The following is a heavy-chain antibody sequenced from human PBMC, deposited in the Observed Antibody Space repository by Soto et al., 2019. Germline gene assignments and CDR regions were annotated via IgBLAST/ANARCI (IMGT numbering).Heavy chain of an antibody. CDR3: ARAGWELPHFDY. CDR1: GFTFSSYG. Sequence: QVQLVESGGGVVQPGRSLRLSCAASGFTFSSYGMHWVRQAPGKGLEWVAVIWYDGSNKYYADSVKGRFTISRDNSKNTLYLQMNSLRAEDTAVYYCARAGWELPHFDYWGQRTLVTVSS. J-gene: IGHJ4*02. V-gene: IGHV3-33*01. CDR2: IWYDGSNK. D-gene: IGHD2-15*01.